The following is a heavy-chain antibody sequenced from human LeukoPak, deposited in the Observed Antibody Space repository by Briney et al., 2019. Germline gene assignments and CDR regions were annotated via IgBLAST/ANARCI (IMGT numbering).Heavy chain of an antibody. V-gene: IGHV5-51*01. CDR2: VYPGDSSA. J-gene: IGHJ3*02. Sequence: GESLKISCQGSGSLFSTSWIAWVRQLPGKGLEWMGIVYPGDSSARYSPSFQGQVTMSADTSINTAYLQWNSLKASDTAMYYCARKSYYDSFQHAFDIWGQGTMVTVSS. CDR3: ARKSYYDSFQHAFDI. CDR1: GSLFSTSW. D-gene: IGHD3-22*01.